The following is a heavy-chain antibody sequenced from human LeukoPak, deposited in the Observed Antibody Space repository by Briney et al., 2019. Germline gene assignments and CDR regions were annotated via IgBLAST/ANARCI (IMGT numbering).Heavy chain of an antibody. D-gene: IGHD3-10*01. Sequence: GRSLRLSCAASGFTFSSYAMHWVRQAPGKGLEWVAVISYDGSNKYYADSVKGRFTISRDNSKNTLYLQMNSLRAEDTAVYYCARGWGEGGQGTLVTVSS. V-gene: IGHV3-30-3*01. CDR2: ISYDGSNK. J-gene: IGHJ4*02. CDR3: ARGWGE. CDR1: GFTFSSYA.